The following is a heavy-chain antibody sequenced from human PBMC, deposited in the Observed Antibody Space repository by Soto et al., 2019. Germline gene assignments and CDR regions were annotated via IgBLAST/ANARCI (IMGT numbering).Heavy chain of an antibody. Sequence: QVQLVQSGAEVKKPGSSVKVSCKASGGTFSSYAISWVRQAPGQGLEWMGGIIPIFGTANYAQKFQGRVTITADESTSTDYMELSSLRSEDTAVYYCARSLRFLEWPNWFDPWGQGTLVTVSS. CDR2: IIPIFGTA. CDR1: GGTFSSYA. D-gene: IGHD3-3*01. V-gene: IGHV1-69*01. J-gene: IGHJ5*02. CDR3: ARSLRFLEWPNWFDP.